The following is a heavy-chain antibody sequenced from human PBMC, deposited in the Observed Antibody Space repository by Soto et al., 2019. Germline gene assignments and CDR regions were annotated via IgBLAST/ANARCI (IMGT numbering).Heavy chain of an antibody. D-gene: IGHD3-22*01. J-gene: IGHJ4*02. CDR3: ARSDLPNVVSTDY. CDR2: INPNSGGT. Sequence: ASVKVSCKASGYTFTGYYMHWVRQAPGQGLEWMGWINPNSGGTNYAQKFQGWVTMTRDTSISTAYMELSRLRSDDTAVYYCARSDLPNVVSTDYWGQGTLVTVSS. V-gene: IGHV1-2*04. CDR1: GYTFTGYY.